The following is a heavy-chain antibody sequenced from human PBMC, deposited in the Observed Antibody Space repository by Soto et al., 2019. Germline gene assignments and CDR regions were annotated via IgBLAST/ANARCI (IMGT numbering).Heavy chain of an antibody. CDR2: ISSDGSNE. Sequence: GGSLRLSGAPSGLTFSSYGIHWVRQAPGKELEWVAVISSDGSNEYYADSVKGLFTISRDNSKNTQYLQMNSLSAEDTAVYYCAKDMSDGRGARPFDYWGPGTLVTVSS. J-gene: IGHJ4*02. CDR1: GLTFSSYG. CDR3: AKDMSDGRGARPFDY. D-gene: IGHD1-26*01. V-gene: IGHV3-30*18.